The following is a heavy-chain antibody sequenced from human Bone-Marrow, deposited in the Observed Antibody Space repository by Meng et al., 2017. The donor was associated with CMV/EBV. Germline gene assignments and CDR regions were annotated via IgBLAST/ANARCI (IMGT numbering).Heavy chain of an antibody. CDR1: GYSFTSYW. CDR2: IYPGDSDT. CDR3: ARPGGDCSSTSCQGYYYYGMAV. V-gene: IGHV5-51*01. Sequence: GESLKISCKGSGYSFTSYWIGWVRQMPGKGLEWMGIIYPGDSDTRYSPSFQGQVTISADKSISTAYLQWSSLKASDTAMYYCARPGGDCSSTSCQGYYYYGMAVWGQGNSVHVSS. D-gene: IGHD2-2*01. J-gene: IGHJ6*02.